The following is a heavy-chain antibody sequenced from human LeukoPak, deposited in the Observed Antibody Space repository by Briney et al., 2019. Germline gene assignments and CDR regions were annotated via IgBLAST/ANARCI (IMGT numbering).Heavy chain of an antibody. CDR1: GFTFSNYA. V-gene: IGHV3-23*01. Sequence: GGSLRLSCAASGFTFSNYAMGWGRQAPGKGLGWVSAISGSGGSTYYADSVKGRFTISRDNSKDTLYLQMNSLRAEDTAVYYCAKATALYYYYMDVWGKGTTVTVSS. J-gene: IGHJ6*03. D-gene: IGHD5-18*01. CDR2: ISGSGGST. CDR3: AKATALYYYYMDV.